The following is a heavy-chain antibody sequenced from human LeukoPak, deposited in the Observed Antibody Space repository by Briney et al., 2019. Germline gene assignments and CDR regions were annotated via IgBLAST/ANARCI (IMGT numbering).Heavy chain of an antibody. J-gene: IGHJ4*03. CDR1: GFTFSDYY. V-gene: IGHV3-11*01. CDR2: ISKSGDTI. CDR3: ASGYDYIWGSYPYTGYFVD. D-gene: IGHD3-16*01. Sequence: GGSLRLSCVVSGFTFSDYYMRWIRQAPGKELEWLSYISKSGDTIHYADSVKGRFTISRDNARNSLFLQMNSLRAEDTAVYYCASGYDYIWGSYPYTGYFVDWGRWTLVTVSS.